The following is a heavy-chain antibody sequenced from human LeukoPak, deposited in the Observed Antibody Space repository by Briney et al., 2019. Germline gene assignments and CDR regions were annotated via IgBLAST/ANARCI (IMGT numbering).Heavy chain of an antibody. V-gene: IGHV3-66*01. CDR2: IYSGGST. Sequence: GGSLRLSCAASGFTVSSNYMSWVRQAPGKGLEWVSVIYSGGSTYYADSVKGRFTISRDNSKNTLYLQMNSLRAEDTAVYYCARVGDSLLFYWYFDLWGRGTLVTVSS. D-gene: IGHD2-21*02. CDR3: ARVGDSLLFYWYFDL. J-gene: IGHJ2*01. CDR1: GFTVSSNY.